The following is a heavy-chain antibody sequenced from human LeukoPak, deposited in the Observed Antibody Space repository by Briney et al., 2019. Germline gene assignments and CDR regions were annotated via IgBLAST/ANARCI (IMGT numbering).Heavy chain of an antibody. V-gene: IGHV3-9*01. D-gene: IGHD5-18*01. CDR1: GFTFYDYA. CDR2: ISWNSFTI. CDR3: AKDIGRVDTASTYMDV. Sequence: PGRSLRLSCAASGFTFYDYAMHWVRQAPGKGLEWVSGISWNSFTIVYADSVKGRFTISRDNAKNSLYLQMNSLRVEDTALYYCAKDIGRVDTASTYMDVWGKGTTVTISS. J-gene: IGHJ6*03.